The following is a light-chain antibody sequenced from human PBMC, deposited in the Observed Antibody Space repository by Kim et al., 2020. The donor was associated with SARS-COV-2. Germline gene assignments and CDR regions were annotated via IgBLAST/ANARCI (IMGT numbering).Light chain of an antibody. J-gene: IGLJ1*01. V-gene: IGLV3-1*01. CDR3: QAWDSSTHNYV. Sequence: PGQKANITCSGYKFADKYVSGDQEKLGHFPVVVNYQDNPRPSGIPERFSSSNSGNTANLALSGTQAMDESDYYCQAWDSSTHNYVFGAGTKVTVL. CDR2: QDN. CDR1: KFADKY.